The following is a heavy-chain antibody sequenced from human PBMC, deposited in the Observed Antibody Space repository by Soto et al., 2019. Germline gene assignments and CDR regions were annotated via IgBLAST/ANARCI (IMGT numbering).Heavy chain of an antibody. CDR2: ILPNFGAA. V-gene: IGHV1-69*06. D-gene: IGHD6-6*01. CDR1: GGTFSSYA. CDR3: AREKYSASPPANYCYFGMDV. Sequence: QVQLVQSGAEVKKPGSSVKVSCKASGGTFSSYAINWVRHAPVQGLEWMGGILPNFGAANYAQKFQGRVTITADKSKNTGYMELSSLRSEDTGVYYCAREKYSASPPANYCYFGMDVWGQGTTVTGSS. J-gene: IGHJ6*02.